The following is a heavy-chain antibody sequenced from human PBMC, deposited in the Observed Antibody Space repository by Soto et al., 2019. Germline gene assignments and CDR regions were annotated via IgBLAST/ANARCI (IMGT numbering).Heavy chain of an antibody. D-gene: IGHD3-3*01. CDR3: SVGRFYDDM. CDR2: FETEDGER. J-gene: IGHJ4*02. V-gene: IGHV1-24*01. Sequence: ASGKVSGRVSGSGLSELSVHCVRQTPGKGLEWMGGFETEDGERIYAQKFQGRVTMTEDTSTHTAYMELRSLTSDDTAVYYCSVGRFYDDMWGQGTLVTVPS. CDR1: GSGLSELS.